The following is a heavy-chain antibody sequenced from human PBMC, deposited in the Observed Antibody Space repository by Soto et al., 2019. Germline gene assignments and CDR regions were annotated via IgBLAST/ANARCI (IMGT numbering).Heavy chain of an antibody. J-gene: IGHJ4*02. CDR3: ARGDGYCSGGSCHYPFDY. V-gene: IGHV3-53*04. Sequence: EVQLVESGGGLVQPGGSLRLSCAASGFTVSSNYMSWVRQAPGKGLEWVSVIYSGGSTYYADSVKGRFTISRHNSKNTLYLQMNSLRAEDTAVYYCARGDGYCSGGSCHYPFDYWGQGTLVTVSS. D-gene: IGHD2-15*01. CDR1: GFTVSSNY. CDR2: IYSGGST.